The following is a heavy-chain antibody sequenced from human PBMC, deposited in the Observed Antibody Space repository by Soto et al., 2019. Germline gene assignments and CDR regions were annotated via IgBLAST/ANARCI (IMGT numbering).Heavy chain of an antibody. CDR2: ISAYNGNT. V-gene: IGHV1-18*01. D-gene: IGHD6-19*01. CDR3: ARSDSSGWSGLGWFAP. J-gene: IGHJ5*02. CDR1: GYTFTSYG. Sequence: ASVKVSCKASGYTFTSYGISWVRQAPGQGLEWMGWISAYNGNTNYAQKLQGRVTMTTDTSTSTAYMELRSLRSDDTAVYYCARSDSSGWSGLGWFAPWGQGTLVTVSS.